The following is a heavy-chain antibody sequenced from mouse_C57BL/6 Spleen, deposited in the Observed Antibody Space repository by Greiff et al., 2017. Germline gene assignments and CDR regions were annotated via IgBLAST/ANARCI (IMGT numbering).Heavy chain of an antibody. Sequence: EVHLVESGAELVRPGASVKLSCTASGFNITDDYMPWVKQRPEQGLEWIGWIDPENGDTEYASKFQGKATITADTSSNTAYLQLSSLTSEDTAVYYCTLYGSSSYYFGYWGQGNTLTVSS. V-gene: IGHV14-4*01. CDR3: TLYGSSSYYFGY. J-gene: IGHJ2*01. D-gene: IGHD1-1*01. CDR2: IDPENGDT. CDR1: GFNITDDY.